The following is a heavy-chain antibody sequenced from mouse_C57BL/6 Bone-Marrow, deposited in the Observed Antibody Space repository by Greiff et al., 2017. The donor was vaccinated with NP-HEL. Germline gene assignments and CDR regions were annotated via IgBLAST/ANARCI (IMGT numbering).Heavy chain of an antibody. CDR2: IDPSDSYT. D-gene: IGHD1-1*01. J-gene: IGHJ3*01. Sequence: VKLQQPGAELVKPGASVKLSCKASGYTFTSYWMQWVKQRPGQGLEWIGEIDPSDSYTNYNQKFKGKATLTVDTSSSTAYMQLSSLTSEDSAVYYCARGFGSSWAYWGQGTLVTVSA. CDR3: ARGFGSSWAY. CDR1: GYTFTSYW. V-gene: IGHV1-50*01.